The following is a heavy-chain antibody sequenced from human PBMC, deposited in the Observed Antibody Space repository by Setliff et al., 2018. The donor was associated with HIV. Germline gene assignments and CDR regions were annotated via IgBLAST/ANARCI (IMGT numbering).Heavy chain of an antibody. D-gene: IGHD2-8*02. V-gene: IGHV3-15*01. CDR1: GMTFSDAW. CDR2: IKSNSDGGTS. CDR3: STGPTRVSDGVADF. Sequence: GGSLRLSCLASGMTFSDAWMTWVRQAPGKGLEWVGRIKSNSDGGTSDYAAAVKDRFSFSRDDSKFMLYLQMDSLEIEDTAVYFCSTGPTRVSDGVADFWGPGTLVTVS. J-gene: IGHJ4*02.